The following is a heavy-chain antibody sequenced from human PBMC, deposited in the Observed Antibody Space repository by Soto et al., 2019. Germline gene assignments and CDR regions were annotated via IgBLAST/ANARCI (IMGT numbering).Heavy chain of an antibody. D-gene: IGHD3-3*01. CDR1: GFTFSNYW. Sequence: EVQLVESGGGLVQPGGSLRLSCAASGFTFSNYWTSWVRQAPGKGLEWVASINQDGSETYYVDSVRGRFTISRDNAKNSLYLQMNSLRAEDTAVYYCARDSAIFVVPFKDYWGQGTLVTVSS. CDR3: ARDSAIFVVPFKDY. CDR2: INQDGSET. J-gene: IGHJ4*02. V-gene: IGHV3-7*01.